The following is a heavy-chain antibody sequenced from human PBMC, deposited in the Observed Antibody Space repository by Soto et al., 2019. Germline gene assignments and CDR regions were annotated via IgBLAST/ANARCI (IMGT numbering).Heavy chain of an antibody. CDR2: IWHDGSNQ. CDR3: ARGRGEARN. CDR1: GLTFSSYG. V-gene: IGHV3-33*01. D-gene: IGHD3-10*01. Sequence: QVQLVESGGGVVQPGGSLRLSCAASGLTFSSYGMHWVRQAPGKGLEWVAVIWHDGSNQYYADSVKGRFTSSRDNSKNTLFLQMDSLRSDDTAEYYCARGRGEARNWGQETLVTVSS. J-gene: IGHJ4*01.